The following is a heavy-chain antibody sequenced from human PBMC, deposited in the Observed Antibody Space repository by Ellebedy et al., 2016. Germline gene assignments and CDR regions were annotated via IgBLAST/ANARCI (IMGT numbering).Heavy chain of an antibody. CDR1: GYTFTNYG. CDR2: ISAYNGNT. D-gene: IGHD5-18*01. Sequence: ASVKVSCKASGYTFTNYGINWVRQAPGQGLEWMGWISAYNGNTNYAQKLQGRVTMTTDTSTSTAYMEMRSLRSDDTAVYYCSRDNGIQGGSYCDYWGQGTLVTVSS. V-gene: IGHV1-18*01. CDR3: SRDNGIQGGSYCDY. J-gene: IGHJ4*02.